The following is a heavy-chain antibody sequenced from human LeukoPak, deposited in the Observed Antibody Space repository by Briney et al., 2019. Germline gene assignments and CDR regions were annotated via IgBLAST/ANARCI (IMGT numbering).Heavy chain of an antibody. V-gene: IGHV3-15*01. J-gene: IGHJ4*02. CDR1: GFTFSNAW. CDR2: IKSKTDGGTT. Sequence: GGSLRLSRAASGFTFSNAWMSWVRQAPGKGLEWVGRIKSKTDGGTTDYAAPVKGRFTISRDDSKNTLYLQMNSLKTEDTAVYYCTTGTYYSSSSGTDYWGQGTLVTVSP. D-gene: IGHD6-6*01. CDR3: TTGTYYSSSSGTDY.